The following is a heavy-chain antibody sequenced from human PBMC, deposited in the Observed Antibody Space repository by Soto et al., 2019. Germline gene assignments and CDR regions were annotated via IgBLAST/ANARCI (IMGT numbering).Heavy chain of an antibody. CDR3: ARGPPRVGATSSSYYFDY. Sequence: QVQLVQSGAEVKKPGASVKVSCKASGYTFTGYYMHWVRQAPGQGLEWMGWINPNSGGTNYAQKFQGWVTMTRDTSISTAYTELSRLRSDDTAVYYCARGPPRVGATSSSYYFDYWGQGTLVTVSS. CDR1: GYTFTGYY. J-gene: IGHJ4*02. CDR2: INPNSGGT. V-gene: IGHV1-2*04. D-gene: IGHD1-26*01.